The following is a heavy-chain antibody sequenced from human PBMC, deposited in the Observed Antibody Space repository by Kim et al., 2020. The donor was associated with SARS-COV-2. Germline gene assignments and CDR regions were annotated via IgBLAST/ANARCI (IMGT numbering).Heavy chain of an antibody. D-gene: IGHD1-26*01. J-gene: IGHJ3*02. Sequence: GGSLRLSCAASGFTFSSYWMHWVRQAPGKGLVWVSRINSDGSSTTYADSVKGRFTISRDNAKNTLYLQMNSLRAEDTAVYYCARGSSGSHPRAFDIWGQGTMVTVSS. CDR1: GFTFSSYW. V-gene: IGHV3-74*01. CDR3: ARGSSGSHPRAFDI. CDR2: INSDGSST.